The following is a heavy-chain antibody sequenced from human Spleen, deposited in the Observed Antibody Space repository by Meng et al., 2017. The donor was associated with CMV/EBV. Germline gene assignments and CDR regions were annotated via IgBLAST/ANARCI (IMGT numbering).Heavy chain of an antibody. CDR2: IRSKAYGGTT. CDR3: ASGHSRAFDSWGGCLD. D-gene: IGHD3-3*01. V-gene: IGHV3-49*04. J-gene: IGHJ4*02. Sequence: GGSLRLSCTTSGLSFGDYAMTWVRQAPGRGLEWVGFIRSKAYGGTTEYAASVKGRFTISRDDSNSIAYLQMNSLKTEDTALYYCASGHSRAFDSWGGCLDWGQGTLVTVS. CDR1: GLSFGDYA.